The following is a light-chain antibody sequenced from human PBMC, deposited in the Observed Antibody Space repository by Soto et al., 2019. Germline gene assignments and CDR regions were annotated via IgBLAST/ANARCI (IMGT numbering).Light chain of an antibody. CDR3: QQYVSSGT. Sequence: ERVIPHSPATLSVSPGARATLSCRASQSLSSNFAWYQQKPGQAPRLLIYGASTRATGIPARFSGSGSGTDFTLTSSRLAPEDFAVYYCQQYVSSGTFGQGTKVDIK. CDR1: QSLSSN. CDR2: GAS. V-gene: IGKV3D-15*01. J-gene: IGKJ1*01.